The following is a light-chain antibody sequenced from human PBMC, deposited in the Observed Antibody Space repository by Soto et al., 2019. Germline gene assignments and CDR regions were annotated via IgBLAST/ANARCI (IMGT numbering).Light chain of an antibody. Sequence: QAVVTQPPSASGTPGQTVAISCSGSSSNIGSNTVNWYQQFPGTAPKLLIYGNNQRPSGVPDRLSGSKSDTSASLAISGLLSADESDYYCATWDDSLNGWVFGGGTKLTVL. V-gene: IGLV1-44*01. CDR1: SSNIGSNT. J-gene: IGLJ3*02. CDR2: GNN. CDR3: ATWDDSLNGWV.